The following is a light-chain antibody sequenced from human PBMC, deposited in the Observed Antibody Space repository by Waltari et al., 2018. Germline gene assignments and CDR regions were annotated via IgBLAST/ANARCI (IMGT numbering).Light chain of an antibody. J-gene: IGLJ2*01. CDR3: QVWDSSPETVV. CDR2: DDN. Sequence: SYVLTQPPSASVAPGKTATIACGGNNVGGKSVQWYQQKPGQAPVLVVHDDNARPSGIPDRVSGSKSGDTATLTISRVEVGDEADYYCQVWDSSPETVVFGGGTKLTVL. CDR1: NVGGKS. V-gene: IGLV3-21*01.